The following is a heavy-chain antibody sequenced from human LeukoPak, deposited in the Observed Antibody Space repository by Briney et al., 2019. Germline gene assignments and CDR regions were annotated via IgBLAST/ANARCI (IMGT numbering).Heavy chain of an antibody. Sequence: GGSLRLSCAASGFTFSNYSMSWVRQVPGKGLEWVSAISGSGGNTFYADSVKGRFTISRDNSKNTLYLQVNSLRAADTAIYYCAKVQEMDTILPPFHYWGQGTLVTVSS. CDR3: AKVQEMDTILPPFHY. CDR2: ISGSGGNT. J-gene: IGHJ4*02. D-gene: IGHD5-24*01. V-gene: IGHV3-23*01. CDR1: GFTFSNYS.